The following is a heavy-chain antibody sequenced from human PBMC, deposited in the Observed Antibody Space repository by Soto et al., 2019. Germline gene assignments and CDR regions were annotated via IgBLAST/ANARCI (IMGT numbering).Heavy chain of an antibody. V-gene: IGHV3-15*01. CDR1: GFTFSNAW. Sequence: WGSLRLSCAASGFTFSNAWMSWVRQAPGKGLEWVGRIKSKTDGGTTDYAAPVKGRFTISRDDSKNTLYLQMNSLKTEDTAVYYCTKAERLLNWFDPWGHGTLVTLSS. CDR2: IKSKTDGGTT. J-gene: IGHJ5*02. CDR3: TKAERLLNWFDP.